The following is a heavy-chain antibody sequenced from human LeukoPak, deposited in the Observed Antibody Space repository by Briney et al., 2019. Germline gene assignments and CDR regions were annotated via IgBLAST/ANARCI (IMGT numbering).Heavy chain of an antibody. CDR1: GFTFSNYD. Sequence: PGMSLRLSGAASGFTFSNYDVHWVRHAPGKGLEWVAVIWYDGSNKYYVDSVKGRFTISRDISKNTLYLQMNRLSAEETAVYYCARHGYNYGLDYWGQGTLVTVSS. D-gene: IGHD5-24*01. CDR2: IWYDGSNK. J-gene: IGHJ4*02. CDR3: ARHGYNYGLDY. V-gene: IGHV3-33*01.